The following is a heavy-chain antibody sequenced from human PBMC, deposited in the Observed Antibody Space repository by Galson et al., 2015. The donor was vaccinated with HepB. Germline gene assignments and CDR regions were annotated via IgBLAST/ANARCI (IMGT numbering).Heavy chain of an antibody. CDR3: ARDVETARIKMFGVVSQGHTDGMDV. CDR2: IKEDGRER. CDR1: GFTFSKYW. D-gene: IGHD3-3*01. Sequence: SLRLSCAASGFTFSKYWMSWVRQAPGKGLEWVANIKEDGRERYSVDSVKGRFTISRDNAKNSLYLEMNSLRAEDTAVYYCARDVETARIKMFGVVSQGHTDGMDVWGQGTTVTVSS. J-gene: IGHJ6*02. V-gene: IGHV3-7*01.